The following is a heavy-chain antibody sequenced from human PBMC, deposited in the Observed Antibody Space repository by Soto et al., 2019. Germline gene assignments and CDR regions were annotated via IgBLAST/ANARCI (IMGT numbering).Heavy chain of an antibody. CDR3: ARGRRIAAAEDYYYGMDV. V-gene: IGHV3-13*05. D-gene: IGHD6-13*01. CDR1: GFTFSSYD. CDR2: IGTAGDP. J-gene: IGHJ6*02. Sequence: GGSLRLSCAASGFTFSSYDMHWVRQATGKGLEWVSAIGTAGDPYYPGSMKGRFTISRENAKNSLYLQMNSLRAGDTAVHYCARGRRIAAAEDYYYGMDVWGQGTTVTVSS.